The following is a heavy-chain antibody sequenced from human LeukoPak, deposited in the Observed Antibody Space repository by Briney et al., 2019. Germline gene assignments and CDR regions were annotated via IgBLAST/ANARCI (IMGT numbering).Heavy chain of an antibody. D-gene: IGHD4-23*01. Sequence: GASVKVSCKASGYTFTSYGISWVRQAPGQGLEWMGWISAYNGNTNYAQKLQGRVTMTTDTSTSTAYMELRSMRSDDTAVYYCARDSYYGGNSDFDYWGQGTLVTVSS. V-gene: IGHV1-18*01. CDR1: GYTFTSYG. J-gene: IGHJ4*02. CDR3: ARDSYYGGNSDFDY. CDR2: ISAYNGNT.